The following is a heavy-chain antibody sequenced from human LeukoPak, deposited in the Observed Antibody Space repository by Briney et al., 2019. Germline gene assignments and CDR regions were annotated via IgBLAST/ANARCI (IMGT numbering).Heavy chain of an antibody. CDR1: GFTFDDYA. Sequence: GRSLRLSCAASGFTFDDYAMHWVRQAPGKGLEWVSGISWNSGSIGYADSVKGRFTISRDNAKNSLYLQMNSLRAEDTALYYCAKAYYHYGMDVWGQGTTVTVSS. CDR3: AKAYYHYGMDV. V-gene: IGHV3-9*01. J-gene: IGHJ6*02. CDR2: ISWNSGSI.